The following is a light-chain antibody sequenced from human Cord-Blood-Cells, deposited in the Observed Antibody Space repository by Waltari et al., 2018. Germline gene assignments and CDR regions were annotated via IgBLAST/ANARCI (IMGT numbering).Light chain of an antibody. V-gene: IGKV1-39*01. Sequence: DIQMTQSPSSLSASVGDRVTITCRASQSLSSDLNWYQQKPGKAPKLLIYAASSLQSGVPSRFSGSGSGTDFTLTISSLQPEDFVTYCCQQSYSTPYTFGQGTKLEIK. J-gene: IGKJ2*01. CDR2: AAS. CDR3: QQSYSTPYT. CDR1: QSLSSD.